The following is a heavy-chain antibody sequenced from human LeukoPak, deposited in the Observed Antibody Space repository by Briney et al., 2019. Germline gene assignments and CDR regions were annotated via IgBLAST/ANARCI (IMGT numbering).Heavy chain of an antibody. D-gene: IGHD3-22*01. V-gene: IGHV1-2*02. CDR2: INPNSGGT. CDR3: ATPRSDYYDSSGYYYGPASTFDY. Sequence: GASVKVSCKASGYTFTGYYMHWVRQAPGQGLEWMGWINPNSGGTNYAQKFQGRVTMTRDTSISTAYMGLSRLRSDDTAVYYCATPRSDYYDSSGYYYGPASTFDYWGQGTLVTVSS. J-gene: IGHJ4*02. CDR1: GYTFTGYY.